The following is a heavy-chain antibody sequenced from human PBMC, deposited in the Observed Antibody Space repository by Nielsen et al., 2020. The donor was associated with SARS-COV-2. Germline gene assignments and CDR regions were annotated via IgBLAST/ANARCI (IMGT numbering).Heavy chain of an antibody. CDR3: ARIDY. Sequence: SVKVSCKASGGTLNSHTISWVRQAPGEGLEWMGRIIPTLGMANYAQKFQDRVTITADKSTSTVYMELSSLRSEDTAVYYCARIDYWGQGTLVTVSS. J-gene: IGHJ4*02. CDR2: IIPTLGMA. CDR1: GGTLNSHT. V-gene: IGHV1-69*02.